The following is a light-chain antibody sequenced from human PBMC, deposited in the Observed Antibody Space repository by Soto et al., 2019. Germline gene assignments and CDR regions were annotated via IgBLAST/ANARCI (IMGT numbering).Light chain of an antibody. CDR1: KNDIGVYDF. CDR2: EVV. V-gene: IGLV2-8*01. CDR3: KSYAGRNTYV. J-gene: IGLJ1*01. Sequence: QPALTQPPSASGSPGQSVTISGTGTKNDIGVYDFVSWYQHHPDKALRLIIYEVVQRPLVVRVRFSGSKSGNTASLTVSGLQGADEADYFCKSYAGRNTYVFGSGTKVTVL.